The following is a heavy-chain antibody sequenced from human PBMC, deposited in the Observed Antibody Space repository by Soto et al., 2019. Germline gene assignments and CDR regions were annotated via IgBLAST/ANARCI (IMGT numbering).Heavy chain of an antibody. D-gene: IGHD6-13*01. Sequence: EVQLLESGGGLVQPGGSLRLSCAASGFTFSSYAMSWVRQAPGKGLEWVSAISGSGGSTYYADTVKGRFTISRDNSKNTLYLQMNSQRAEDTAVYYGAKENGYSSSWFEFDYWGQGTLVTVSS. CDR1: GFTFSSYA. CDR2: ISGSGGST. V-gene: IGHV3-23*01. J-gene: IGHJ4*02. CDR3: AKENGYSSSWFEFDY.